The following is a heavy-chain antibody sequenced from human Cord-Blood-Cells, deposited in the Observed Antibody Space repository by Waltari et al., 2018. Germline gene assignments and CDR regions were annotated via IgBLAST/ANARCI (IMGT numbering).Heavy chain of an antibody. CDR2: IYYSGST. CDR1: GGSISSSSYY. J-gene: IGHJ6*03. D-gene: IGHD1-26*01. V-gene: IGHV4-39*07. Sequence: QLQLQESGLGLVKPSETLSLTCTVSGGSISSSSYYWGWIRQPPGKGLEWIGSIYYSGSTYYNPSLKSRVTISVDTSKNQFSLKLSSVTAADTAVYYCASFYSGSYYYYYYMDVWGKGTTVTVSS. CDR3: ASFYSGSYYYYYYMDV.